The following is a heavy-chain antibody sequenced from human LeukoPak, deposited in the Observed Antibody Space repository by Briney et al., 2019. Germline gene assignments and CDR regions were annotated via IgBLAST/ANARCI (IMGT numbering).Heavy chain of an antibody. CDR2: IYYSGST. D-gene: IGHD6-13*01. V-gene: IGHV4-39*07. CDR1: GGSIRSSNYY. Sequence: SETLSLTCSVSGGSIRSSNYYWGWIRQPPGKGLEWIGTIYYSGSTYYNPSLKSRVTISVDTSKNQFSLKLSSVTAADTAVYYCARAVRSWRIDYWGQGTLVTVSS. CDR3: ARAVRSWRIDY. J-gene: IGHJ4*02.